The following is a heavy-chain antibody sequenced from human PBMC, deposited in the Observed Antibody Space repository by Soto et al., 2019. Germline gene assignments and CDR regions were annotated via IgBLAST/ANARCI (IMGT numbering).Heavy chain of an antibody. D-gene: IGHD3-22*01. CDR2: ISYDGSNK. J-gene: IGHJ1*01. CDR1: GFTFSSYG. CDR3: AKDSAMIVVVSAFQH. V-gene: IGHV3-30*18. Sequence: QVQLVESGGGVVQPGRSLRLSCAASGFTFSSYGMHWVRQAPGKGLEWVAVISYDGSNKYYADSVKGRFTISRDNSKNTLYLQMNSLRAEDTAVYYCAKDSAMIVVVSAFQHWGQGTLVTVSS.